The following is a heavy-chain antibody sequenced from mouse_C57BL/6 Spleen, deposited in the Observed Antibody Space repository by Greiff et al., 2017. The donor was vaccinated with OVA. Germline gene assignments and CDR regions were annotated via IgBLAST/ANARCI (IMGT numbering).Heavy chain of an antibody. D-gene: IGHD1-1*01. CDR1: GYTFTSYW. CDR3: ARYYYGSSWYFDV. V-gene: IGHV1-52*01. J-gene: IGHJ1*03. CDR2: IDPSDSET. Sequence: QVQLQQPGAELVRPGSSVKLSCKASGYTFTSYWMHWVKQRPIQGLEWIGNIDPSDSETHYNQKFKDKATLTVDKSSSTAYMQLSSLTSEDSAVYYCARYYYGSSWYFDVWGTGTTVTVSS.